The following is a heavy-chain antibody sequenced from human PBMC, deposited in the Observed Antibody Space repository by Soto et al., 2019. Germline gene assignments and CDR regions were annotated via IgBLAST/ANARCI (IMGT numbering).Heavy chain of an antibody. CDR2: ISSSSTYI. J-gene: IGHJ6*02. D-gene: IGHD3-10*01. V-gene: IGHV3-21*01. Sequence: WSLRLSCAASAFTFCSYSMNWVRQAPGNGVEWVSSISSSSTYIYYADSVKGRFTISRDNAKNSLYLQMNSLRAEDTAVYYCARDLLLWFGEPRSYGMDVWGQGTTVTVSS. CDR1: AFTFCSYS. CDR3: ARDLLLWFGEPRSYGMDV.